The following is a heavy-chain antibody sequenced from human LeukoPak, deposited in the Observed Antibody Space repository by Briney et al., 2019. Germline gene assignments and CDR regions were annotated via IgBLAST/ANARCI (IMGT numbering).Heavy chain of an antibody. CDR1: GGSISSYY. CDR3: AREIVGAPGY. J-gene: IGHJ4*02. D-gene: IGHD1-26*01. V-gene: IGHV4-59*12. CDR2: IYYSGST. Sequence: SETLSLTCTVSGGSISSYYWSWIRQPPGKGLEWIGYIYYSGSTYYNPSLKSRATISVDTSKNQFSLKLSSVTAADTAVYYCAREIVGAPGYWGQGTLVTVSS.